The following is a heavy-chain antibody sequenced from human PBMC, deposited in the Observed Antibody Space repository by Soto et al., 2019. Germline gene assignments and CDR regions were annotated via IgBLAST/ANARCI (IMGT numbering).Heavy chain of an antibody. CDR2: INAGNGNT. J-gene: IGHJ4*02. CDR1: GYTFTSYA. Sequence: ASVKVSCKASGYTFTSYAMHWVRQAPGQRLEWMGWINAGNGNTKYSQKFQGRVTITRDTSASTAYMELSSLRSEDTAVYYCARARGWPMGRVYYFDYWGQGTLVTVSS. CDR3: ARARGWPMGRVYYFDY. V-gene: IGHV1-3*01. D-gene: IGHD3-10*01.